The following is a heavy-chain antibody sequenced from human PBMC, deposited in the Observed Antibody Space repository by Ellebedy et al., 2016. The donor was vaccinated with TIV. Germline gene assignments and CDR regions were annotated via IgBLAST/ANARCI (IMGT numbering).Heavy chain of an antibody. D-gene: IGHD3-3*01. Sequence: SETLSLTXTVSGVSITNYYWSWNRQSPGKGLEWIGSIYYSGSTDYSPFLKSRVTISLDTSRNQFSLSLSSVTAADTAVYYCASGRVPGYWGQGTLVTVSA. CDR1: GVSITNYY. V-gene: IGHV4-59*01. CDR2: IYYSGST. J-gene: IGHJ4*02. CDR3: ASGRVPGY.